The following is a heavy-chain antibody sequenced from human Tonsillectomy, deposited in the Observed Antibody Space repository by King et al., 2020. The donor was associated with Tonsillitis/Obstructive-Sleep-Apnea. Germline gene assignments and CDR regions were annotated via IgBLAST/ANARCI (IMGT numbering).Heavy chain of an antibody. CDR1: GFTFSSYA. J-gene: IGHJ4*02. V-gene: IGHV3-23*04. D-gene: IGHD3-3*01. Sequence: QLVQSGGGLVQPGGSLRLSCTASGFTFSSYAMSWVRQAPGKGLEWVSAMSGSGGSTYYADFVKGRFTISRDNSKNTLYLQMNSLRAEDTAVYYCAKGPIFGVVIYYFDSWGQGTLVTVSS. CDR2: MSGSGGST. CDR3: AKGPIFGVVIYYFDS.